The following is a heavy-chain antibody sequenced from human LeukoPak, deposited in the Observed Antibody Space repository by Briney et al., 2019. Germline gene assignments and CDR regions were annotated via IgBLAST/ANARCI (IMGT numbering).Heavy chain of an antibody. CDR2: NSGRGGNT. CDR3: AKPLEGVTGTHSIYYSYYGMDV. V-gene: IGHV3-23*01. J-gene: IGHJ6*02. Sequence: GGSLRLSCAASGVSFSSFAMSWARQSPGEGREWVSANSGRGGNTYYADSVKGRFTISRDHTKNTLYAQMTSLRAEDTAVYYCAKPLEGVTGTHSIYYSYYGMDVWGQGTTVTVSS. CDR1: GVSFSSFA. D-gene: IGHD1-20*01.